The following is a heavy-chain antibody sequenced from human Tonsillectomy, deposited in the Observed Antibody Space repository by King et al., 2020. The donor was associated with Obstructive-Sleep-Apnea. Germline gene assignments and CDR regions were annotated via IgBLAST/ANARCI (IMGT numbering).Heavy chain of an antibody. V-gene: IGHV3-11*06. CDR2: ISSSSSYT. J-gene: IGHJ4*02. D-gene: IGHD3-3*01. Sequence: VQLVESGGGLVKPGGSLRLSCAASGFTFSDYYMSWIRQAPGKGLEWVSYISSSSSYTNYADFVKGRFTISGDNDKNSLYLQMNRLRAEDTAVYYCARGVLRYDAFPDYWGQGTLVTVSS. CDR3: ARGVLRYDAFPDY. CDR1: GFTFSDYY.